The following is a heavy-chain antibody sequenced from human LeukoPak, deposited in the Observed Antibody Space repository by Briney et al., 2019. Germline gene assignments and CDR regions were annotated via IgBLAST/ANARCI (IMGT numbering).Heavy chain of an antibody. CDR3: ASLTTADAFDI. V-gene: IGHV4-4*07. D-gene: IGHD3-22*01. CDR1: GVSISGYA. J-gene: IGHJ3*02. CDR2: IYTSGST. Sequence: PSETLSLTCIVSGVSISGYAWSWIRQPAGKGLEWIGHIYTSGSTNYNPSLKSRVTMSVDTSKNQFSLKLSSVTAADTAVFYCASLTTADAFDIWGQGTMVTVSS.